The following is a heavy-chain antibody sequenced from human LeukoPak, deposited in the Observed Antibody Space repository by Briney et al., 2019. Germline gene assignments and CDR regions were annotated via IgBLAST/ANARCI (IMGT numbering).Heavy chain of an antibody. CDR3: ATAPQSRGGLYAFDI. J-gene: IGHJ3*02. V-gene: IGHV1-2*02. CDR1: GYTFTGYY. D-gene: IGHD3/OR15-3a*01. Sequence: ASVKVSCKASGYTFTGYYMHWVRQAPGQGLEWMGWINPNSGGTNYAQKFQGRVTMTRDTSISTAYMELSRLRSDDTAVYYCATAPQSRGGLYAFDIWGQGTMVTVSS. CDR2: INPNSGGT.